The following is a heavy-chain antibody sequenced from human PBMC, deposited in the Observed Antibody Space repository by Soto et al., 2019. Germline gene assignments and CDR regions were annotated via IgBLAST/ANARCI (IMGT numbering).Heavy chain of an antibody. CDR3: ARDQTTGDWFDA. J-gene: IGHJ5*02. Sequence: EVRLVESGGGLVQPGGSLRLSCGASGFDFSNYWMHWVRQAPGKGLVWVSRINGDGSDTKYADSVKGRFTISRDNARNTVYLQMNSLRADDTAVYYCARDQTTGDWFDAWGQGALVTVSS. CDR2: INGDGSDT. D-gene: IGHD4-17*01. CDR1: GFDFSNYW. V-gene: IGHV3-74*03.